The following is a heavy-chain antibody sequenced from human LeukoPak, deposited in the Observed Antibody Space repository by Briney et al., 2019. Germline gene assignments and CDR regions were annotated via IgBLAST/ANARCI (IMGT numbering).Heavy chain of an antibody. Sequence: PSETLSLTCAVYGGSFSGYYWSWIRQPPGKGLEWIGEINHSGSTNYNPSLKSRVTISVDTSKNQFSLKLSSVTAADTAVYYCARGMRSSQWEPFEYWGQGTLVTVSS. V-gene: IGHV4-34*01. D-gene: IGHD1-26*01. CDR2: INHSGST. CDR1: GGSFSGYY. J-gene: IGHJ4*02. CDR3: ARGMRSSQWEPFEY.